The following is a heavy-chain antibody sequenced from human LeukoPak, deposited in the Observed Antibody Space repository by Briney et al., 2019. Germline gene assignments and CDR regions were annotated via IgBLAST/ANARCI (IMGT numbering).Heavy chain of an antibody. V-gene: IGHV4-38-2*02. D-gene: IGHD2-2*01. J-gene: IGHJ4*02. Sequence: SETLSLTCTVSGYSITSAYYWGWIRQPPGKGLEWIGSFFLKGSTYYNPSLKSRVTISVDTSKNQFSLTLSSVTAADTAVYYCARVARCTSCFDVDFWGQGTLVTVSS. CDR2: FFLKGST. CDR3: ARVARCTSCFDVDF. CDR1: GYSITSAYY.